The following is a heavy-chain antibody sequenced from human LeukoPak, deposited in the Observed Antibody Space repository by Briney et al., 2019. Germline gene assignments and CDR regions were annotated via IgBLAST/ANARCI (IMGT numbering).Heavy chain of an antibody. CDR2: INPNSGGT. V-gene: IGHV1-2*02. J-gene: IGHJ6*03. CDR3: ARDPNYYYYMDV. Sequence: ASVKVSCKASGYTFTGYYMHWVRQAPGQGLEWMGWINPNSGGTNYAQKFRGRVTMTRDTSISTAYMELSRLRSDDTAVYYCARDPNYYYYMDVWGKGTTVTVSS. CDR1: GYTFTGYY.